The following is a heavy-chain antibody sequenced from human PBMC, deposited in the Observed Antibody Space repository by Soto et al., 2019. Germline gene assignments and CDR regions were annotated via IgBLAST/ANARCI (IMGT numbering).Heavy chain of an antibody. Sequence: EVQLLESGGGLVQPGGSLRLSCAASGFTFSSYSMSWVRQAPGKGLEWVSAISGSGGSTYYADSVTGRFTISRDNSKNTLYQQMNSLRAEETAVYYCGTASRGDSYGFAWYLDLWGRGTLVTVSS. J-gene: IGHJ2*01. D-gene: IGHD5-18*01. CDR3: GTASRGDSYGFAWYLDL. CDR2: ISGSGGST. V-gene: IGHV3-23*01. CDR1: GFTFSSYS.